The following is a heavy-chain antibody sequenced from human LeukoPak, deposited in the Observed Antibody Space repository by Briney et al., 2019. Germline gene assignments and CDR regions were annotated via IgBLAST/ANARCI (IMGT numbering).Heavy chain of an antibody. D-gene: IGHD3-22*01. Sequence: SETLSLTCTVSGGSISSGDYYWSWIRQPPGKGLEWIGYIYYSGSTYYNPSLKSRVTISVDTSKNQFSLKLSSVTAADTAVYHCAREGSDSSGSFFDYWGQGTLVTVSS. CDR1: GGSISSGDYY. CDR3: AREGSDSSGSFFDY. J-gene: IGHJ4*02. V-gene: IGHV4-30-4*01. CDR2: IYYSGST.